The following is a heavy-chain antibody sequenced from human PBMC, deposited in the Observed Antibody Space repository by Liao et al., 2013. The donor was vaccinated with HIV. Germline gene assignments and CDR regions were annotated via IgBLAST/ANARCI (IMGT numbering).Heavy chain of an antibody. Sequence: QVQLQQWGAGLLKPSETLSLTCAVYGGSFSGYYWSWIRQPPGKGLEWIGEINHSGSTNYNPSLKSRVTISVDTSKNQFSLKLSSVTAADTAVYYCARRVSWAVGGWYYYVLLHGRLGQRDHGHRLL. J-gene: IGHJ6*03. V-gene: IGHV4-34*01. CDR1: GGSFSGYY. D-gene: IGHD3-16*01. CDR2: INHSGST. CDR3: ARRVSWAVGGWYYYVLLHGR.